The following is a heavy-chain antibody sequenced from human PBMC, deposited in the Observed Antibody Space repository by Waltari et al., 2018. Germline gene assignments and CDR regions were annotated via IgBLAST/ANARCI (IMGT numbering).Heavy chain of an antibody. J-gene: IGHJ4*02. CDR2: INSDGTSA. V-gene: IGHV3-74*01. D-gene: IGHD6-19*01. Sequence: LVESGGGLLQPGGSLRLSLEASGFAFRSYWMHWVRHSPGKGLEWLSRINSDGTSAVYADSVKGRFTISRDNAKNMLFLQLETVWAEDSGVYFCARASSRSNSMDSWGQGSLVSVSS. CDR1: GFAFRSYW. CDR3: ARASSRSNSMDS.